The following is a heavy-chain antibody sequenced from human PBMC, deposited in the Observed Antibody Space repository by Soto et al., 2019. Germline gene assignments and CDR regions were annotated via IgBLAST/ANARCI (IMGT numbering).Heavy chain of an antibody. D-gene: IGHD2-15*01. J-gene: IGHJ6*03. Sequence: EVQLVESGGGLVKPGGSLRLSCAASGFTFSSYSMNWVRQAPGKGLEWVSSISSSSSYIYYADSVKGRFTISRDNAKNSLYLQMNSLRAEDTAVYYCARAMRYCSGGSCRPLRHYYYMDVWGKGTTVTVSS. V-gene: IGHV3-21*01. CDR1: GFTFSSYS. CDR2: ISSSSSYI. CDR3: ARAMRYCSGGSCRPLRHYYYMDV.